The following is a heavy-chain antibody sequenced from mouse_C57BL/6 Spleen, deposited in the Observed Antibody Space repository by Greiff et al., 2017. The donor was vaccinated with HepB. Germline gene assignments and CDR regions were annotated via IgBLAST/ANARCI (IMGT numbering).Heavy chain of an antibody. V-gene: IGHV1-5*01. Sequence: EVQLQQSGTVLARPGASVKMSCKTSGYTFTSYWMHWVKQRPGQGLEWIGAIYPGNSDTSYNQKFKGKAKLTAVTSASTAYMELSSLTNEDSAVYYCTRSPAYYSNSYWYFDVWGTGTTVTVSS. CDR2: IYPGNSDT. D-gene: IGHD2-5*01. CDR3: TRSPAYYSNSYWYFDV. J-gene: IGHJ1*03. CDR1: GYTFTSYW.